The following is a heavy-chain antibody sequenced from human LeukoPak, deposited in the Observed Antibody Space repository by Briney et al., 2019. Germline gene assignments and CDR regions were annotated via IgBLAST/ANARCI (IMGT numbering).Heavy chain of an antibody. CDR3: AMYCSGSYGYFDY. J-gene: IGHJ4*02. CDR2: ISYDGSNK. Sequence: GGSLRLSCAASGFTFSSYGMHCVRQTPGKGLEWVAVISYDGSNKYYADSVKGRFTISRDNSKNTLYLQMNSLRAEDTAVYYRAMYCSGSYGYFDYWGQGTRVTVSS. D-gene: IGHD3-10*01. CDR1: GFTFSSYG. V-gene: IGHV3-30*03.